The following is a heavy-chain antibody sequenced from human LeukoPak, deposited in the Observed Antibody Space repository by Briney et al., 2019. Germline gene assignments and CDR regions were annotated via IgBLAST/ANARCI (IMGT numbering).Heavy chain of an antibody. Sequence: VASVKVSCKASGGTFSSYAINWVRQAPGQGLEWMGWISAYNGNTNYAQKLQGRVTMTTDTSTSTAYMELRSLRSDDTAVYYCASGGMISSGADYYYYYMDVWGKGTTVTVSS. J-gene: IGHJ6*03. CDR1: GGTFSSYA. D-gene: IGHD3-22*01. CDR3: ASGGMISSGADYYYYYMDV. V-gene: IGHV1-18*01. CDR2: ISAYNGNT.